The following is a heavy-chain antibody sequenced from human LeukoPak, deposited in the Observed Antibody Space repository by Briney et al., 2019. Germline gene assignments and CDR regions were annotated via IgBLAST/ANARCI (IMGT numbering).Heavy chain of an antibody. CDR1: GYSISSGYY. D-gene: IGHD4-17*01. CDR3: ARADYGDFDY. V-gene: IGHV4-38-2*01. Sequence: SETLSLTCAVSGYSISSGYYWGWIRQPPGKGLEWIGSIYHSGSTYYNPPLKSRVTISVDTSKNQFSLKLSSVTAADTAVYYCARADYGDFDYWGQGTLVTVSS. CDR2: IYHSGST. J-gene: IGHJ4*02.